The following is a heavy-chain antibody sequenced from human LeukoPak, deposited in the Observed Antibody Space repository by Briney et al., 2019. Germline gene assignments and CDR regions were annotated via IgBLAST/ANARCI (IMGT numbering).Heavy chain of an antibody. J-gene: IGHJ4*02. Sequence: ASVKVSCKASGYTFTSHYMHWVRQAPGQGLEWMGTINPSGGGTSYAQKFQGRITMTRDTSTSTVSMELSSLTSEDTAVCYCARRRVGATVFDYWSQGTLVTVSS. CDR2: INPSGGGT. D-gene: IGHD1-26*01. CDR1: GYTFTSHY. CDR3: ARRRVGATVFDY. V-gene: IGHV1-46*01.